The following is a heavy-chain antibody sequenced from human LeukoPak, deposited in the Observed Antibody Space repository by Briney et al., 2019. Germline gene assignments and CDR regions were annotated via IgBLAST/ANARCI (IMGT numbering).Heavy chain of an antibody. Sequence: ASVKVSCKASGYTFTSYYMHWVRQAPGQGLEWMGIINPSGGSTSYAQKFQGRVTMTRDTSTSTVYMEVSSLRSEDTAVYYCARDPAVYAFDIWGQGTMVTVSS. CDR2: INPSGGST. CDR1: GYTFTSYY. V-gene: IGHV1-46*01. CDR3: ARDPAVYAFDI. J-gene: IGHJ3*02.